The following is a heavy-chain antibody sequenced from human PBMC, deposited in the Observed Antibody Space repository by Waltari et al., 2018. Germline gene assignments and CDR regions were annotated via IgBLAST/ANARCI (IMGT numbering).Heavy chain of an antibody. CDR1: GCHLGHCG. Sequence: QVHVVESGGGVVQTGGSLRLACAASGCHLGHCGLHWVRQAPGKGLEWVAVIQYDGSIKNYADSVKGRFTISRENSKNTLYLEMKSLRAEDTAVYYCAREYSRICFHALDGWGQGTAVTVSS. CDR3: AREYSRICFHALDG. CDR2: IQYDGSIK. D-gene: IGHD6-13*01. J-gene: IGHJ6*02. V-gene: IGHV3-33*05.